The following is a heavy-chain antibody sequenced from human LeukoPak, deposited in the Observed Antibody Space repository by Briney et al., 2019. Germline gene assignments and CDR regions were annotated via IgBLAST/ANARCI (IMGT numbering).Heavy chain of an antibody. Sequence: SETLSLTCTVSGGSISSYYWSWIRQPPGKGLEWIGYIYYSGSTNYNPSLKSRVTISVDTSKNQFSLKLSSVTAADTAVYYCARAYDYVWGSYRYSYAFDIWGQGTMVTVSS. CDR1: GGSISSYY. J-gene: IGHJ3*02. D-gene: IGHD3-16*02. CDR2: IYYSGST. CDR3: ARAYDYVWGSYRYSYAFDI. V-gene: IGHV4-59*01.